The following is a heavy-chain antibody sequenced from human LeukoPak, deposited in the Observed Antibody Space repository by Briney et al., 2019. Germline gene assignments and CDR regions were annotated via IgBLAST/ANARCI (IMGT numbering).Heavy chain of an antibody. Sequence: SETLSLTCTVSGASISSGSYYWSWIRQPAGKGLEWIGHIYTSGSTNYNPSLKSRVTISVDTSKNQFSLKLSSVTAADTAVYYCARAVKGLNWFDPWGQGTLVTVSS. CDR1: GASISSGSYY. J-gene: IGHJ5*02. V-gene: IGHV4-61*09. CDR2: IYTSGST. CDR3: ARAVKGLNWFDP.